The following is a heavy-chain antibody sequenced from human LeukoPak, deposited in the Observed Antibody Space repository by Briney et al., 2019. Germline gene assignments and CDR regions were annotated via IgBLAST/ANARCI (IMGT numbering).Heavy chain of an antibody. J-gene: IGHJ4*02. CDR2: IFYSGST. V-gene: IGHV4-59*08. CDR1: GGSISSYY. D-gene: IGHD2-15*01. Sequence: SETLSLTCTVSGGSISSYYWSWIRQPPGKELEWIGYIFYSGSTNYNPSLKSRVTISVDTSKNQFSLKLSSVTAADTAVYYCARVVDYYFDYWGQGTLVTVSS. CDR3: ARVVDYYFDY.